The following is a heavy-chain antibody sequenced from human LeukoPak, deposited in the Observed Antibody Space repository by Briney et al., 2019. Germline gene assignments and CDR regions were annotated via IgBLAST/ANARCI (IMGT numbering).Heavy chain of an antibody. Sequence: GGSLRLSCAASGFTFSTYSMNWVRQAPGKGLEWVSYISSSSRSIYYADSVKGRFTISRDNARSSLYLQMNSLRDEDTAVYYCARDWDYFASGTYDDAFDMWGQGTMVTVSS. CDR2: ISSSSRSI. V-gene: IGHV3-48*02. CDR3: ARDWDYFASGTYDDAFDM. J-gene: IGHJ3*02. D-gene: IGHD3-10*01. CDR1: GFTFSTYS.